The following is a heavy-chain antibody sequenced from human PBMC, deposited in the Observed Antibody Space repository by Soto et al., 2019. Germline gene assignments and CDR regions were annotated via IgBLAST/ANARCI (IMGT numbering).Heavy chain of an antibody. D-gene: IGHD2-15*01. CDR2: IIPILGIA. Sequence: QVQLVQSGAGVKKPGSSVKVSCKASGGTFSSYTISWVRQAPGQGLEWMGRIIPILGIANYAQKFQGRVTITADKSTSXAXXELSSLRSEDTAVYYCARAAQDCSGGSCYSYYFDYWGQGTLVTVSS. V-gene: IGHV1-69*02. J-gene: IGHJ4*02. CDR1: GGTFSSYT. CDR3: ARAAQDCSGGSCYSYYFDY.